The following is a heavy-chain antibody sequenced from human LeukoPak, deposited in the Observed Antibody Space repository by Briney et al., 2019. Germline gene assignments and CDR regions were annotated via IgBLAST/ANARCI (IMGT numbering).Heavy chain of an antibody. CDR2: INHSGST. CDR3: ARRTPDAFDI. CDR1: GGSFSGYY. J-gene: IGHJ3*02. Sequence: PLETLSLTCAVYGGSFSGYYWSWIRQPPGKGPEWIGEINHSGSTNYNPSLKSRVTISVDTSKNQFSLKLSSVTAADTAVYYCARRTPDAFDIWGQGTMVTVSS. V-gene: IGHV4-34*01.